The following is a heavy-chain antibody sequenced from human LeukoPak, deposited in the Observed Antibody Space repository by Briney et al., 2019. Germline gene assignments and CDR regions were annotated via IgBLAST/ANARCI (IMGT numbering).Heavy chain of an antibody. D-gene: IGHD2-15*01. J-gene: IGHJ4*02. CDR2: ISGSGGST. CDR3: AKVKEHCSGGSCYLNYYFDY. CDR1: GSTFSSYA. Sequence: PGGSLRLSCAASGSTFSSYAMSWVRQAPGKGLEWVSAISGSGGSTYYADSVKGRFTISRDNSKNTLYLQMNSLRAEDTAVYYCAKVKEHCSGGSCYLNYYFDYWGQGTLVTVSS. V-gene: IGHV3-23*01.